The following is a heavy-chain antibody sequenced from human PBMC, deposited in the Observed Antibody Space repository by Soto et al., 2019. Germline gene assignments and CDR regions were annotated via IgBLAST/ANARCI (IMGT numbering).Heavy chain of an antibody. CDR2: IIPIFGTA. V-gene: IGHV1-69*01. J-gene: IGHJ1*01. CDR3: ARDRSPSYCGGDCYKYFQH. Sequence: QVQLVQSGAEVKKPGSSVKVSCTASGGTFSSYAISWVRQAPGQGLEWMGGIIPIFGTANYAQKFQGRVTITADESTSTAYMELSSLRSEDTAVYYCARDRSPSYCGGDCYKYFQHWGQGTLVTVSS. D-gene: IGHD2-21*02. CDR1: GGTFSSYA.